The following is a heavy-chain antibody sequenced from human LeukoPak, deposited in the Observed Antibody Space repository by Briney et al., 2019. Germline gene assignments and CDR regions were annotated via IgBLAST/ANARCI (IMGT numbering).Heavy chain of an antibody. V-gene: IGHV3-53*04. CDR1: GFTVSTNC. CDR3: ARVDTVMAYYFDL. Sequence: GGSLRLSCAASGFTVSTNCMTWVRQAPGKGLEWVSTIYSGGTTYYADSVMGRFTISRHNSRNTLYLQMNSLRAEDTAVYYCARVDTVMAYYFDLWGRGTLVTVSS. CDR2: IYSGGTT. D-gene: IGHD5-18*01. J-gene: IGHJ4*02.